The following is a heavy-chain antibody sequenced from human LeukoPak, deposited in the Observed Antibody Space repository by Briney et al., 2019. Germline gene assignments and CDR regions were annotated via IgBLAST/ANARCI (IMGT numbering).Heavy chain of an antibody. CDR1: GGSISSSGYY. D-gene: IGHD3-9*01. J-gene: IGHJ4*02. CDR2: IYYSGTT. Sequence: SETLSLTCTVSGGSISSSGYYWGWIRQPPGKGLEWIGSIYYSGTTYYNPPLKSRVTISVGTSKNQFSLKLSSVTAADTAEYYCARYDILTGGDYWGQGTLVTVSS. CDR3: ARYDILTGGDY. V-gene: IGHV4-39*07.